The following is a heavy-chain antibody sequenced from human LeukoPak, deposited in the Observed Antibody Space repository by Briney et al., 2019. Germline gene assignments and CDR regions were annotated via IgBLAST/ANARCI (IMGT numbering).Heavy chain of an antibody. CDR3: AMSDILTGYYPAFY. V-gene: IGHV4-61*02. J-gene: IGHJ4*02. CDR1: GGSISSGSYY. Sequence: SQTLSLTCTVSGGSISSGSYYWSWIRQPAGKGLEWIGRIYTSGSTNYNPSFKSRVTISVDTSKNQFSLKLSSVTAADTAVYYCAMSDILTGYYPAFYWGQGTLVTVSS. CDR2: IYTSGST. D-gene: IGHD3-9*01.